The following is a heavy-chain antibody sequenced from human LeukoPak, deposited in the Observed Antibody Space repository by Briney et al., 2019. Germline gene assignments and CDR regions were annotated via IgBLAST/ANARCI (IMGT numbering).Heavy chain of an antibody. J-gene: IGHJ3*02. CDR1: GFTFSSYT. Sequence: GGSLRLSCAASGFTFSSYTMNWVRQAPGKGLEWVSSISSSSTYIYYGDSVKGRFTISRENAKNSLYLQLTSLRAGDTAVYYCARARGYSIMSTAYAFDIWGQGTMVTVSS. V-gene: IGHV3-21*01. CDR3: ARARGYSIMSTAYAFDI. D-gene: IGHD5/OR15-5a*01. CDR2: ISSSSTYI.